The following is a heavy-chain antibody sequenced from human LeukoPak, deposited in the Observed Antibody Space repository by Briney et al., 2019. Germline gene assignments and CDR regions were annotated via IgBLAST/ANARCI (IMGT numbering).Heavy chain of an antibody. J-gene: IGHJ4*02. Sequence: GGSLRLSCAASGFTFSSYAMSWVRQAPGKGLEWVSAISGSGGSTYYADSVKGRFTISRDNSKNKLYLQMNSLKAEDTAVYYCARAYSSGWYQPQNPDYWGQGTLVTVSS. CDR3: ARAYSSGWYQPQNPDY. D-gene: IGHD6-19*01. CDR2: ISGSGGST. CDR1: GFTFSSYA. V-gene: IGHV3-23*01.